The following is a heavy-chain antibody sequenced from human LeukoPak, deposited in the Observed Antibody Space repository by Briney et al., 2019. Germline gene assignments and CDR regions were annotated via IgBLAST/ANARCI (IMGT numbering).Heavy chain of an antibody. CDR1: GDSISSYY. CDR3: ATSSMVRGVISD. D-gene: IGHD3-10*01. Sequence: SETLSLTCNVSGDSISSYYWSWIRQPPGKGLEWIGYINYSGSTNYNPSLKSRVTVSVDTFKNQFSLKLSSVTAADTAVYYCATSSMVRGVISDWGQGTLVTVSS. J-gene: IGHJ4*02. CDR2: INYSGST. V-gene: IGHV4-59*01.